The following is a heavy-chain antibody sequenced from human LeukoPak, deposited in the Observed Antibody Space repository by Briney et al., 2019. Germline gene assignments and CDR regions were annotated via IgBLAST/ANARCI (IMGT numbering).Heavy chain of an antibody. V-gene: IGHV4-4*02. J-gene: IGHJ6*02. D-gene: IGHD5-18*01. CDR1: GGSISSSNW. Sequence: SGTLSLTCAVSGGSISSSNWWSWVRQPPGKGLEWIGEINHSGSTNYNPSLKSRVTISVDTSKNQFSLKLSSVTAADTAVYYCARLRGYSYGPRSYGMDVWGQGTTVTVSS. CDR2: INHSGST. CDR3: ARLRGYSYGPRSYGMDV.